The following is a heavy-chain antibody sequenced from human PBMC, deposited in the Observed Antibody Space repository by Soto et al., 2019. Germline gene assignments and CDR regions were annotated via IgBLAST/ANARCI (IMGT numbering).Heavy chain of an antibody. CDR1: GYSFTSYW. Sequence: GESLKISCKGSGYSFTSYWMSWVRQMPGKGLEWMGRIDPSDSYTNYSPSFQGHVTISADKSISTAYLQWSSLKASDTAMYYCARLRYSSSWSYWFDPWGQGTLVTVSS. J-gene: IGHJ5*02. V-gene: IGHV5-10-1*01. D-gene: IGHD6-13*01. CDR3: ARLRYSSSWSYWFDP. CDR2: IDPSDSYT.